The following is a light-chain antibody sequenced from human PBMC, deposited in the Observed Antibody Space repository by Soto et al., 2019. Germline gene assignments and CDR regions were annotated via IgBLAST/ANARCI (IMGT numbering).Light chain of an antibody. V-gene: IGLV2-14*01. CDR3: SSYTSSSTVV. Sequence: QSALTQPASVSGSPGQSITISCTGTSSDVGGYNYVSWYQQHPGKAPKLMIYDVSHRPSGVSNLFSGSTSGNTASLTISGLTAEDEADYYGSSYTSSSTVVFGGGTKLTVL. CDR2: DVS. J-gene: IGLJ2*01. CDR1: SSDVGGYNY.